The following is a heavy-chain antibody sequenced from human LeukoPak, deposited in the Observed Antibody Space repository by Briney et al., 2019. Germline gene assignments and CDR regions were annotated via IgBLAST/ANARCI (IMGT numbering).Heavy chain of an antibody. CDR1: GYTFTSYD. Sequence: ASVKVSCKASGYTFTSYDINWVRQAAGQGLEWMGWMNPNSGNTGYAQKFQGRVTITRNTSISTAYMELSSLRSEDTAVYYCARPQLKYGSGTGDASDIWGQGTMVTVSS. CDR2: MNPNSGNT. D-gene: IGHD3-10*01. V-gene: IGHV1-8*03. CDR3: ARPQLKYGSGTGDASDI. J-gene: IGHJ3*02.